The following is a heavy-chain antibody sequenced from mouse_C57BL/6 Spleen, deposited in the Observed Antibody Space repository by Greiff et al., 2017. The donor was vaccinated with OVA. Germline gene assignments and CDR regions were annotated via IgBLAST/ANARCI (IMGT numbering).Heavy chain of an antibody. Sequence: VKLQQPGAELVKPGASVKLSCKASGYTFTSYWMHWVKQRPGQGLEWIGMIHPNSGSTNYNEKFKSKATLTVDKSSSTAYMQLSSLTSEDSAVYYCARPYYDAMDYWGQGTSVTVSS. J-gene: IGHJ4*01. CDR1: GYTFTSYW. D-gene: IGHD2-10*01. CDR2: IHPNSGST. CDR3: ARPYYDAMDY. V-gene: IGHV1-64*01.